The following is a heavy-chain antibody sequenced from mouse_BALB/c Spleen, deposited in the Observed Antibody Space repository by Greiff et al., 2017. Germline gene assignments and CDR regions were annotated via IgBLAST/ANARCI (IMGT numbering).Heavy chain of an antibody. D-gene: IGHD4-1*01. V-gene: IGHV1S26*01. CDR3: APLGPWFAY. CDR2: INPSTGYT. Sequence: VKLMESGPELVKPGASVKMSCKASGYTFTSYWMHWVKQRPGQGLVWIGYINPSTGYTEYNQKFKDKATLTADKSSSTAYMQLSSLTSEDSAVYYCAPLGPWFAYWGQGTLVTVSA. CDR1: GYTFTSYW. J-gene: IGHJ3*01.